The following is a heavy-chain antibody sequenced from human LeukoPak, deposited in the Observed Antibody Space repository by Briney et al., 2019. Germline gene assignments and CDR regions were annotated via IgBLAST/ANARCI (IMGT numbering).Heavy chain of an antibody. V-gene: IGHV1-69*13. J-gene: IGHJ4*02. Sequence: SVKVSCKASGGTFSSYAISWVRQAPGQGLEWMGGIIPILGTANYAQKFQGRVTITADESTSTAYMELSSLRSEDTAVYYCARDLGSGGVFDYWGQGTLVTVSS. CDR1: GGTFSSYA. CDR2: IIPILGTA. CDR3: ARDLGSGGVFDY. D-gene: IGHD3-10*01.